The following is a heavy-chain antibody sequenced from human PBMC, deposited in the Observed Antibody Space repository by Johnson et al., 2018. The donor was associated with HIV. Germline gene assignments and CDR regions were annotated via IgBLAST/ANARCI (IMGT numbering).Heavy chain of an antibody. CDR3: ARGEEMATILI. J-gene: IGHJ3*02. D-gene: IGHD5-24*01. CDR1: GFTFSSYA. Sequence: QVQLVESGGGVVQPGRSLRLSCAASGFTFSSYAMHWVRQAPGKGMEWVAVISYYGSNKYYADSVKGLFTISRDNSKNTLYLKMNSLRAEDTAVYYCARGEEMATILIWGQGTMVTVSS. CDR2: ISYYGSNK. V-gene: IGHV3-30*04.